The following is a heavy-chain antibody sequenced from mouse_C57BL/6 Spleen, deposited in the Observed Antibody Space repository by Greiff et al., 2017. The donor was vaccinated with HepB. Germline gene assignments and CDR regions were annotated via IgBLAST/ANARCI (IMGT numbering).Heavy chain of an antibody. D-gene: IGHD1-1*01. CDR3: AIPYYGSSPDY. CDR1: GYTFTSYW. CDR2: IDPSDSYT. Sequence: QVHVKQPGAELVMPGASVKLSCKASGYTFTSYWMHWVKQRPGQGLEWIGEIDPSDSYTNYNQKFKGKSTLTVDKSSSTAYMQLSSLTSEDSAVYYCAIPYYGSSPDYWGQGTTLTVSS. V-gene: IGHV1-69*01. J-gene: IGHJ2*01.